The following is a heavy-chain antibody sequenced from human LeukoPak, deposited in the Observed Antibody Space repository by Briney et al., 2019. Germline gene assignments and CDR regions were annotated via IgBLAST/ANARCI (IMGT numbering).Heavy chain of an antibody. CDR3: AKVFFNSGSYDF. CDR1: RFTLSSYA. V-gene: IGHV3-23*01. J-gene: IGHJ4*02. Sequence: GGSLRLSCAASRFTLSSYAMSWVRQAPGKGLEWVSSISGSGDYTYYADSVKGRFTISRDNSKNTLSLQMNSLRADDTAIYYCAKVFFNSGSYDFWGQGTLVTVSS. D-gene: IGHD3-10*01. CDR2: ISGSGDYT.